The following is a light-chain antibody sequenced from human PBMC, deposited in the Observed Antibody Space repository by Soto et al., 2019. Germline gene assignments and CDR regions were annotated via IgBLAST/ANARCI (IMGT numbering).Light chain of an antibody. Sequence: QSVLTQPASASGSPGQSITISCTGTSTNIGCYNSIAWHQHNPAKAPNLMIRDVSNRPSEAANLSSGSKSGTTASLTSSGLPAEDAADYCCGSYASRSTLVFGNGTKVTVL. V-gene: IGLV2-14*01. CDR2: DVS. CDR1: STNIGCYNS. CDR3: GSYASRSTLV. J-gene: IGLJ1*01.